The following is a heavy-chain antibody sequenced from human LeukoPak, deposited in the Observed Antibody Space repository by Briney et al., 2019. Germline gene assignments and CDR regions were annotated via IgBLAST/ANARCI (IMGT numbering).Heavy chain of an antibody. CDR1: GFTFSSFG. CDR2: ISTTSSTI. V-gene: IGHV3-48*01. J-gene: IGHJ5*02. CDR3: ARATGYSSYP. Sequence: PGGSLRLSCAASGFTFSSFGMNWVRQAPGKGLEWVPYISTTSSTIFYADSVKGRFTISRDNAKNSVYLQMNSLGAEDTAVYYCARATGYSSYPWGQGTLVTVSS. D-gene: IGHD6-19*01.